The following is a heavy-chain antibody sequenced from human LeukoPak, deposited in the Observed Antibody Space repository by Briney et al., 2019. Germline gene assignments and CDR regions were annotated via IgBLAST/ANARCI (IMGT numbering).Heavy chain of an antibody. CDR3: STDYYNWNYPFDY. CDR2: IKSKTDGGTT. J-gene: IGHJ4*02. V-gene: IGHV3-15*01. CDR1: GFTFSNAW. Sequence: PGGSLRLSCAASGFTFSNAWMSWVRQAPGKGLEWVGRIKSKTDGGTTDYAAPVKGRFTISRDDSKNTMYQKMNSEKTEDTAVDYCSTDYYNWNYPFDYWGQGTLVTVSS. D-gene: IGHD1-7*01.